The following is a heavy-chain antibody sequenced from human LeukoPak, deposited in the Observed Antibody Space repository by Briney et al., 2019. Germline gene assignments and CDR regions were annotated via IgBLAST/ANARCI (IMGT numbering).Heavy chain of an antibody. V-gene: IGHV3-48*01. CDR3: AREVVGIDS. CDR2: ISSSSSTI. D-gene: IGHD1-26*01. CDR1: GFTFSSYG. Sequence: GGSLRLSCVAYGFTFSSYGMIWVRQAPGKGLEWVSYISSSSSTIQYADSVRGRFTISRDNAKNSLYLQMNSLRAEDTAVYYCAREVVGIDSWGQGTLVTVSS. J-gene: IGHJ5*01.